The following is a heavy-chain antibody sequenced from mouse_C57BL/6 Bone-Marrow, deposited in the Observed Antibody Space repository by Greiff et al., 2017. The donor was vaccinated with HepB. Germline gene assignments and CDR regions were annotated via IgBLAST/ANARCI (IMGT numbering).Heavy chain of an antibody. V-gene: IGHV1-55*01. CDR3: ARLYYSNSYYAMDY. Sequence: QVQLQQPGAELVKPGASVKMSCKASGYTFTSYWITWVKQRPGQGLEWIGDIYPGSGSTNYNEKFKSKTTLTVDTSSSTAYMQLSSLTSEDSAVYYCARLYYSNSYYAMDYWGQGTSVTVSS. CDR1: GYTFTSYW. D-gene: IGHD2-5*01. CDR2: IYPGSGST. J-gene: IGHJ4*01.